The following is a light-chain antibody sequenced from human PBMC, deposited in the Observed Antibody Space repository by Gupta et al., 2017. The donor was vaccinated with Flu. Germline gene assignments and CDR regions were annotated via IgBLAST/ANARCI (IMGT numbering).Light chain of an antibody. J-gene: IGKJ2*01. CDR3: MQGEGCPYA. V-gene: IGKV2-30*02. Sequence: VTLGQPASISCRSSQSLVHSNGNTYLHWFQQRPGQSPRRLIYKGSNRDAGVPDRFSGSGSGTDFTLKISRVEADDVGVYYCMQGEGCPYAFGQGTKLEI. CDR2: KGS. CDR1: QSLVHSNGNTY.